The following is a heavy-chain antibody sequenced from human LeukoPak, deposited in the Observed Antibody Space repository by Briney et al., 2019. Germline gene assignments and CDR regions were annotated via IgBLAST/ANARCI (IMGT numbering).Heavy chain of an antibody. CDR3: ARVDGSCSGGSCPSGNWFDP. V-gene: IGHV4-61*02. CDR1: GGSISSGSYY. CDR2: IYTSGST. J-gene: IGHJ5*02. Sequence: SETLSLTCTVSGGSISSGSYYWSWIRQPAGKGLEWIGRIYTSGSTTYNPSLKSRVTISFGSSKNQFSLKLSSVTAADTAVYYCARVDGSCSGGSCPSGNWFDPWGQGTLVTVSS. D-gene: IGHD2-15*01.